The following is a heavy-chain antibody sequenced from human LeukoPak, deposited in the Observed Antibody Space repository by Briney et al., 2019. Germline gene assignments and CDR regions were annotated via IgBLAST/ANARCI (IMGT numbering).Heavy chain of an antibody. CDR2: INHSGST. CDR1: GGSFSGYY. CDR3: ARDLVVAVAGTEDY. Sequence: SETLSLTCAVYGGSFSGYYWSWIRQPPGKGLEWIGEINHSGSTNYNPSLKSRVTISVDTSKNQFSLKLSSVTAADTAVYYCARDLVVAVAGTEDYWGQGTLVTVSS. D-gene: IGHD6-19*01. V-gene: IGHV4-34*01. J-gene: IGHJ4*02.